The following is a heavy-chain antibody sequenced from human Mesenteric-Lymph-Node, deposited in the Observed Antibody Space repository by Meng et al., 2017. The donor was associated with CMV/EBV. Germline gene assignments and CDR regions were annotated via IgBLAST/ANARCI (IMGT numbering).Heavy chain of an antibody. CDR1: GFTFSSCT. V-gene: IGHV3-21*01. Sequence: GGSLRLSCAASGFTFSSCTMNWVRQAPGKGLEWVSSISSTGNYIFYTDSVKGRFTISRDNARNSLYLQMNSLRAEDTAVYYCARVSYYAMDVWGQGTTVTVSS. CDR2: ISSTGNYI. CDR3: ARVSYYAMDV. J-gene: IGHJ6*02.